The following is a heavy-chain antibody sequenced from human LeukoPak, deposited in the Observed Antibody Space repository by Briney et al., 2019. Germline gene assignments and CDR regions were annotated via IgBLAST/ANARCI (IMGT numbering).Heavy chain of an antibody. CDR1: GYSFTSYW. V-gene: IGHV5-10-1*01. D-gene: IGHD2-2*01. CDR2: IDPSDSYT. Sequence: GASLQISCKGSGYSFTSYWISWVRQMPGKGLEWMGRIDPSDSYTNYSPSFQGHVTISADKSISTAYLQWSSLKASDTAMYYCARHLGYCSSTSCYEVDYWGQGTLVTVSS. CDR3: ARHLGYCSSTSCYEVDY. J-gene: IGHJ4*02.